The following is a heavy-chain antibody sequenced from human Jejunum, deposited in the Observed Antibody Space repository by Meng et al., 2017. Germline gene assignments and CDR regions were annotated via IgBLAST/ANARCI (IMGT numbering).Heavy chain of an antibody. CDR1: GGSITSTKW. V-gene: IGHV4-4*02. D-gene: IGHD2-21*01. Sequence: QGQLQASGPGLGKPSGTLSLPWAVSGGSITSTKWWSWVRQTPGKGLEWIGEVFHSGTPNYNPSLMSRLTMSVDKSKNQFSLNLTSVTAADTAVYYCASRPVGIRTYYFDCWGQGTLVTVSS. CDR3: ASRPVGIRTYYFDC. CDR2: VFHSGTP. J-gene: IGHJ4*02.